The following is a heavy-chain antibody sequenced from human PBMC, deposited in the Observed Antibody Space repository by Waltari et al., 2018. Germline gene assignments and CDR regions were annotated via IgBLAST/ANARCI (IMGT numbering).Heavy chain of an antibody. CDR3: VKERTGYYGDY. Sequence: QVQLVESGGGVVQPGGSLRHSCAASGLSFTEYAFHWVRQAPGKGMEWVALITYDGSTQYYADSVKGRFTISRDTSKSTVNLQMNSLRAQDTAVYYCVKERTGYYGDYWGQGTLVTVSS. CDR1: GLSFTEYA. D-gene: IGHD1-26*01. J-gene: IGHJ4*02. CDR2: ITYDGSTQ. V-gene: IGHV3-30*18.